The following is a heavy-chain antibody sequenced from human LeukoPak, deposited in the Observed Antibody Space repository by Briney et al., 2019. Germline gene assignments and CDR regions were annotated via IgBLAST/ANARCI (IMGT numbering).Heavy chain of an antibody. J-gene: IGHJ3*02. CDR3: ARDVGRGTPGGGDAFDI. Sequence: SETLSLTCTVSGGSISSYYWSWIRQPAGKGLECIGRIYTSGSTNYNPSLKSRVTMSVDTSKNQFSLKLSSVTAADTAVYYCARDVGRGTPGGGDAFDIWGQGTMVTVSS. D-gene: IGHD2-15*01. CDR2: IYTSGST. CDR1: GGSISSYY. V-gene: IGHV4-4*07.